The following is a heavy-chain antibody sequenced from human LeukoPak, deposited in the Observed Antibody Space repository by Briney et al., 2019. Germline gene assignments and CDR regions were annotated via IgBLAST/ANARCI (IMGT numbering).Heavy chain of an antibody. J-gene: IGHJ4*02. Sequence: SQSLSLTCAISGDSVSSNTAAWNWTRQSPSRGLEWLGRTYYRYKWFNDYAVSVKSRITINADTSKNQFSLQLNSVTPEDTAVYHCARVSAGIRLDCWGQGTLVTVSS. V-gene: IGHV6-1*01. D-gene: IGHD6-13*01. CDR2: TYYRYKWFN. CDR1: GDSVSSNTAA. CDR3: ARVSAGIRLDC.